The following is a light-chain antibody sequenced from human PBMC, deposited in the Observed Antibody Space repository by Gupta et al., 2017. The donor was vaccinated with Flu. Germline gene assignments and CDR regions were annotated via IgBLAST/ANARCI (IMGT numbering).Light chain of an antibody. Sequence: PPSLCVYDGERITITSQASHNISNNLNWYQQKTARTPNVLISDAAKLKTGVPSRCSRSGFGTNYTFTISIRHPEDLATYYCRRDDDCRRTFGGGTRLEIK. CDR2: DAA. V-gene: IGKV1-33*01. CDR1: HNISNN. CDR3: RRDDDCRRT. J-gene: IGKJ4*01.